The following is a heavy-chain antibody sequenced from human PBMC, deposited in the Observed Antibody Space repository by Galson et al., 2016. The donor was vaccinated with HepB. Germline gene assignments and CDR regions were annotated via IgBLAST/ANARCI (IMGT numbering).Heavy chain of an antibody. V-gene: IGHV3-33*01. Sequence: SLRLSCAASGFTFRSNGMHWVRQAPGKGLEWVAVIWYDGSEKYYADSVRGRFTISRDNSKNTVSLEMNRLRAEDTAVYYCARWGYGKMTDYWGRGTLVTVSS. CDR1: GFTFRSNG. J-gene: IGHJ4*02. D-gene: IGHD3-16*01. CDR2: IWYDGSEK. CDR3: ARWGYGKMTDY.